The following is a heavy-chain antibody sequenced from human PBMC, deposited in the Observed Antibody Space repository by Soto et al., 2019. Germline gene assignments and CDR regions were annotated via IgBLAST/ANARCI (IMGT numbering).Heavy chain of an antibody. J-gene: IGHJ6*03. D-gene: IGHD3-9*01. V-gene: IGHV1-46*01. CDR2: ENHNGGIT. CDR3: AMADILEYHYAMHV. Sequence: ASVKVSCKASGYTFTNYYMHWVRQAPGQGLEWMGIENHNGGITTNAPKFQDRIIMTRETSTKTVYMELSRLTSEDTAIYYCAMADILEYHYAMHVWG. CDR1: GYTFTNYY.